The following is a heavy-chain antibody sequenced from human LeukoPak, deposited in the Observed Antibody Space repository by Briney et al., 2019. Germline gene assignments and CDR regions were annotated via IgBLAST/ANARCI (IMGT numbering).Heavy chain of an antibody. J-gene: IGHJ5*02. Sequence: SRVSISVDTSKQQFSLKLSSVTAADTAVYYCARDRLQLWSFDPWGQGTLVTVSS. CDR3: ARDRLQLWSFDP. D-gene: IGHD1-1*01. V-gene: IGHV4-39*07.